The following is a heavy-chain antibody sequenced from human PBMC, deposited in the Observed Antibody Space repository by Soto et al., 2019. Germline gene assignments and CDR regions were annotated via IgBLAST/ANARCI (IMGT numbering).Heavy chain of an antibody. Sequence: PSETLSLTCTVSGGSIRRYYWSWIRQPPGKGLEWIGYIYYSGSTNYNPSLKSRVTISLDTSKNQFSLKLSSVTAADTAVYYCARGHYDILTGYIFDPWGQGTLVTVSS. CDR2: IYYSGST. J-gene: IGHJ5*02. D-gene: IGHD3-9*01. CDR1: GGSIRRYY. CDR3: ARGHYDILTGYIFDP. V-gene: IGHV4-59*01.